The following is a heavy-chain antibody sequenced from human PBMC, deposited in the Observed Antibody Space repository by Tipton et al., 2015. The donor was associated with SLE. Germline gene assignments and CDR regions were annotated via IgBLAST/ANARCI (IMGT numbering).Heavy chain of an antibody. J-gene: IGHJ5*02. CDR2: IYYSGST. CDR3: ACTSSWYEWFDP. Sequence: TLSLTCTVSGGSISSGSYYWGWIRQPPGKGLEWIGSIYYSGSTYYNPSLKSRVTISVDTSKNQFSLKLSSVTAADTAVYYCACTSSWYEWFDPWGQGTLVTVSS. D-gene: IGHD6-13*01. V-gene: IGHV4-39*01. CDR1: GGSISSGSYY.